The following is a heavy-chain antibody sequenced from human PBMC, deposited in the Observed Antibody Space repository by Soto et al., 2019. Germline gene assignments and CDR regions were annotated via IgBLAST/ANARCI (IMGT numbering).Heavy chain of an antibody. J-gene: IGHJ6*03. CDR3: ARESGGATATLDYYYFYMDV. Sequence: QVQLVQSGAEVKKPGASVTVSCRSSGDTFTDYYIHWVRQPPGQGLEWMGWINPNSGVTKYAQKFRGWVSMTRDTSIRTVYMQLSRLRSDDTAVYYCARESGGATATLDYYYFYMDVWGTGTTVTVSS. CDR1: GDTFTDYY. D-gene: IGHD5-12*01. V-gene: IGHV1-2*04. CDR2: INPNSGVT.